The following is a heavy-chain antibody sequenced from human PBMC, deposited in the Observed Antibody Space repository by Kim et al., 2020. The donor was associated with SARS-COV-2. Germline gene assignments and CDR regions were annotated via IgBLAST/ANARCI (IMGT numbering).Heavy chain of an antibody. CDR2: IYPGDSDT. D-gene: IGHD6-13*01. CDR1: GYSFTSYW. CDR3: ARRASSSWYENWFDP. J-gene: IGHJ5*02. Sequence: GESLKISCKGSGYSFTSYWSGWVRQMPGKGLEWMGIIYPGDSDTRYSPSFQGQVTISADKSISTAYLQWSSLKASDPAMYYCARRASSSWYENWFDPWGQGTLVTVSS. V-gene: IGHV5-51*01.